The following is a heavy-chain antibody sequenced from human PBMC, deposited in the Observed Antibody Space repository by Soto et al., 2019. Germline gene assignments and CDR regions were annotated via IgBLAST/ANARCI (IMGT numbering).Heavy chain of an antibody. CDR3: ARNYCSVDY. Sequence: EVQLVESGGGLVQPGGSLRLSCAASGFTFSSYWMHWVRQAPGKGLAWVARINSEGSSTTYADSVKGRFTISRVNANNTLYLQMNSLSAEDTALYYCARNYCSVDYCGQGTLVTVSS. V-gene: IGHV3-74*01. D-gene: IGHD3-10*01. CDR1: GFTFSSYW. J-gene: IGHJ4*02. CDR2: INSEGSST.